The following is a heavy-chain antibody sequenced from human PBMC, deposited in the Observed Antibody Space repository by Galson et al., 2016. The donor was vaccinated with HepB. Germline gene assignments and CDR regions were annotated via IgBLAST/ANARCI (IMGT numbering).Heavy chain of an antibody. V-gene: IGHV3-23*01. CDR2: ISSSGGAT. CDR1: GFTFGSYA. CDR3: AKGAAGGTYSALDY. D-gene: IGHD1-26*01. J-gene: IGHJ4*02. Sequence: SLRLSCAASGFTFGSYAMTWIRQAPGKGLEWVSSISSSGGATYYTDSGKGLFTISRDGSESTLYVHMNRLRVEDTAVYYCAKGAAGGTYSALDYWGRGVLVTVSP.